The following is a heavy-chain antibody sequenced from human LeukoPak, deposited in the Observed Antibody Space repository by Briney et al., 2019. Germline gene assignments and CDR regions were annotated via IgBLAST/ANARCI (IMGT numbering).Heavy chain of an antibody. D-gene: IGHD3-3*01. Sequence: ASVKVSCRASGYTFTGYYMHWVRQAPGQGLEWMGWINPNSGGTNYAQKFQGRVTMTRDTSISTAYMELSRLRSDDTAVYYCARDLIFGVVNGMAVWGQGTTVTVSS. J-gene: IGHJ6*02. CDR1: GYTFTGYY. CDR3: ARDLIFGVVNGMAV. CDR2: INPNSGGT. V-gene: IGHV1-2*02.